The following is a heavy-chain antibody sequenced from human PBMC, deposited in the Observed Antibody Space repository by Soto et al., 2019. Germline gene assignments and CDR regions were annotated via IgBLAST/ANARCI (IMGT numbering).Heavy chain of an antibody. CDR3: ASRAGQLPYYFDY. CDR1: GDTFSNYG. V-gene: IGHV1-18*03. CDR2: ISASKGNT. Sequence: ASVKVSCKASGDTFSNYGFTWLRQAPGQGREWMGWISASKGNTNYAQKFQGRVTLTRDTSTSTAYMELRSLKSDDMAVYYCASRAGQLPYYFDYWGQGTQVTVSS. D-gene: IGHD6-6*01. J-gene: IGHJ4*02.